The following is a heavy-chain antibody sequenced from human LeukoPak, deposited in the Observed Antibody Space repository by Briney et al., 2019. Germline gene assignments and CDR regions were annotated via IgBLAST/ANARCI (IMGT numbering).Heavy chain of an antibody. CDR1: GGSISSYY. D-gene: IGHD4-17*01. Sequence: SETLSLTCTVSGGSISSYYWSWIRQPPGKGLEWIGEINHSGSTNYNPSLKSRVTISVDTSKNQFSLKLSSVTAADTAVYYCARLMTTVTLHYYYYMDVWGKGTTVTISS. CDR2: INHSGST. V-gene: IGHV4-34*01. CDR3: ARLMTTVTLHYYYYMDV. J-gene: IGHJ6*03.